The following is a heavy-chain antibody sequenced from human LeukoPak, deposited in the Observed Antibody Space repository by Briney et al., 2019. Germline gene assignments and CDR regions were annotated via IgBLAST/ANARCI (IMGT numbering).Heavy chain of an antibody. V-gene: IGHV3-74*01. CDR3: AREAYDTGNYYSDG. CDR1: RVTPSAFL. Sequence: TPSPSPAPSRVTPSAFLIQGARPDPRQGMGWVSRIHKGGTKTWYADSVKGRFTISRDNAKNTLFLQMDSPRVEDTAVYYCAREAYDTGNYYSDGWGQGTLVTVSS. D-gene: IGHD3-10*01. J-gene: IGHJ4*02. CDR2: IHKGGTKT.